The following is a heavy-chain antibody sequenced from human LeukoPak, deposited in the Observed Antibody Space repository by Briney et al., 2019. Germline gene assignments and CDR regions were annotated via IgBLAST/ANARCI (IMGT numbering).Heavy chain of an antibody. J-gene: IGHJ4*02. V-gene: IGHV3-21*05. Sequence: GGSLRLSCAGSGDGFTRHTMNWVRGAPGKGLEWISYIWSTGEYIYYADSVKGRFTISRDNARTSVYLQMNSLRVEDTAIYYCARESDSRARFDSWGQGTLATVSS. D-gene: IGHD6-13*01. CDR1: GDGFTRHT. CDR2: IWSTGEYI. CDR3: ARESDSRARFDS.